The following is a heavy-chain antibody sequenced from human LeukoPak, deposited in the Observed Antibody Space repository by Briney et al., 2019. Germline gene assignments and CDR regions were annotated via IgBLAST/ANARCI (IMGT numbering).Heavy chain of an antibody. V-gene: IGHV1-46*01. CDR3: AGVLGLGPPGDY. D-gene: IGHD3-16*01. CDR1: GYTFTNYY. Sequence: ASVKVSCKASGYTFTNYYMHWVRQAPGQGPEWMGIINPSGGSTSYAQKFQGRVTMTRDTSTSTVYMELSILRSEDTALYYCAGVLGLGPPGDYWAKEPLVPVPS. CDR2: INPSGGST. J-gene: IGHJ4*01.